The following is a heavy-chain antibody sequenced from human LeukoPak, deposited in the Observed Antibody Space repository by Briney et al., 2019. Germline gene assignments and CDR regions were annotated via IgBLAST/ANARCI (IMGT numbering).Heavy chain of an antibody. CDR2: IYYSGST. V-gene: IGHV4-31*03. CDR1: GGSISSGGYY. CDR3: ARVIDDSSGGPFDY. J-gene: IGHJ4*02. D-gene: IGHD3-22*01. Sequence: SETLSLTCTVSGGSISSGGYYWSWIRQHPGKGLEWIGYIYYSGSTYYNPSLKSRVTISVDTSKNQFSLKLSSVTAADTAVYYCARVIDDSSGGPFDYWGQGTLVTVSS.